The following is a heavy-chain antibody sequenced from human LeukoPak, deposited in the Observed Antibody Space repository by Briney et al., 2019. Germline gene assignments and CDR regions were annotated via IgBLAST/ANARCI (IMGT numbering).Heavy chain of an antibody. CDR3: ASFTQGPYYYGMDV. J-gene: IGHJ6*02. D-gene: IGHD2-8*01. CDR1: GGTFSSYA. CDR2: IIPIFGTA. V-gene: IGHV1-69*01. Sequence: ASVKVSCKASGGTFSSYAISWVRQAPGQGLEWMGGIIPIFGTANYAQKFQGRVTITADESTSTAYMELSSLRSEDTAVYYCASFTQGPYYYGMDVWGQGTTATVSS.